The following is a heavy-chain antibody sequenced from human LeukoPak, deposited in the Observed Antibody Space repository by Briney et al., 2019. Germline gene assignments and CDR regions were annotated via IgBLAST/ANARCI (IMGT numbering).Heavy chain of an antibody. Sequence: PGGSLRLSCAASGFTFSSYEMNWVRQAPRKGLEWVSYISSSGSTIYYADSLKGRFTISRDNAKTSLYLQMNSLRAEDMAVYYCVRARGGDYVGHCGQRTIVTVSS. J-gene: IGHJ5*02. CDR2: ISSSGSTI. D-gene: IGHD4-17*01. CDR1: GFTFSSYE. V-gene: IGHV3-48*03. CDR3: VRARGGDYVGH.